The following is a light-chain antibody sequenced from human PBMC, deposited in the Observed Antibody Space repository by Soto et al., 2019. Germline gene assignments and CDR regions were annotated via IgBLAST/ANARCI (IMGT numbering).Light chain of an antibody. Sequence: QSVLTQPPSVSGAPGQRVTISCTGSSSNIGAGFDVHWYQQFPRTAPKLLIYSNNNRPSGFPDRFSVSESATSASLAITGLYAADEADYYCHFYDSSLSAYVYGSGTKVTVL. CDR1: SSNIGAGFD. CDR2: SNN. V-gene: IGLV1-40*01. J-gene: IGLJ1*01. CDR3: HFYDSSLSAYV.